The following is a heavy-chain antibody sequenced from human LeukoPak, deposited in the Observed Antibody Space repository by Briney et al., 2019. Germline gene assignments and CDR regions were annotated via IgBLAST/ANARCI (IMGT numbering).Heavy chain of an antibody. CDR2: IYTSGST. J-gene: IGHJ3*02. CDR3: ARDRGYYYDSSGYYYYDAFDI. Sequence: PSETLSLTCTVSGGSISSGSYYWSWIRQPAGKGLEWIGRIYTSGSTNYNPSLKSRVTISVDTSKNQFSLKLSSVTAADTAVYYCARDRGYYYDSSGYYYYDAFDIWGQGTMVTVSS. V-gene: IGHV4-61*02. CDR1: GGSISSGSYY. D-gene: IGHD3-22*01.